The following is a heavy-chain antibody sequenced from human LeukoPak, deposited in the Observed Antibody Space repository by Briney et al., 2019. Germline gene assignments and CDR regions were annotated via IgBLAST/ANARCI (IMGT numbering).Heavy chain of an antibody. D-gene: IGHD3-9*01. J-gene: IGHJ4*02. CDR3: ARGPQTQYDILPSLSL. CDR2: INHSGST. Sequence: SETLSLTCAVSGGSFSGYYWCWIRQPPGRGLEWIGEINHSGSTNYNPSLKSRVTISGDTSKKQFSLKLSSVTAADTAVYYCARGPQTQYDILPSLSLWGQGTVVTVSS. V-gene: IGHV4-34*01. CDR1: GGSFSGYY.